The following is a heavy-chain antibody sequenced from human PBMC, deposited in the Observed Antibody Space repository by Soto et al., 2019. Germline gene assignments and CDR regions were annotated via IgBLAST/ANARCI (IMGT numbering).Heavy chain of an antibody. CDR3: ARERGGYKHFDY. V-gene: IGHV1-18*01. CDR1: GYTFTSYG. CDR2: INTYNGNI. J-gene: IGHJ4*02. D-gene: IGHD1-26*01. Sequence: QVQLVQSGAEVKKPGASVRVSCEVSGYTFTSYGISWVRQAPGQGLEWMGGINTYNGNINYAQRLQGRVTMTTDTSTGTAYIELRSLRSDDTALYYCARERGGYKHFDYWGQGTLVTVSS.